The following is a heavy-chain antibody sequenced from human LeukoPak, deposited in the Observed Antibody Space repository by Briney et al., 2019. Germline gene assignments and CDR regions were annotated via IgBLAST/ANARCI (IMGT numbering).Heavy chain of an antibody. Sequence: GGSLRLSCAASGFTFSNACMSWVRQAPGKGLEWVGHIKGKAEGGTTDYAAPVQGRFTISRDDSKNTLYLKMNRLKTEDTAVYYCTTGTWIQLWLADYWGQGTLVTVSS. CDR1: GFTFSNAC. CDR2: IKGKAEGGTT. V-gene: IGHV3-15*01. D-gene: IGHD5-18*01. J-gene: IGHJ4*02. CDR3: TTGTWIQLWLADY.